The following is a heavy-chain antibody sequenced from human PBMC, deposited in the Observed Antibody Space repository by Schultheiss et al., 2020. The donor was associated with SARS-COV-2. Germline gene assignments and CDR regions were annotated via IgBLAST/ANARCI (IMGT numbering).Heavy chain of an antibody. CDR2: IYHSGST. CDR1: GGSIRRRPW. CDR3: AREGSRSYHGLDY. Sequence: SETLSLTCAVSGGSIRRRPWLSWVRQPPGKGLEWIGEIYHSGSTNYNPSLKSRVTISIDKSKNQFSLRLRSVTAADTAVYYCAREGSRSYHGLDYWGQGTQVTVSS. D-gene: IGHD1-14*01. J-gene: IGHJ4*02. V-gene: IGHV4-4*02.